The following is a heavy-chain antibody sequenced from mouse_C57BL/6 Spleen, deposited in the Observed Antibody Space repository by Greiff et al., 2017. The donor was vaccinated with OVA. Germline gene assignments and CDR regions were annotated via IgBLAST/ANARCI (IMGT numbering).Heavy chain of an antibody. D-gene: IGHD4-1*01. Sequence: EVQRVESEGGLVQPGSSMKLSCTASGFTFSDYYMAWVRQVPEKGLEWVANINYDGSSTYYLDSLKSRFIISRDNAKNILYLQMSSLKSEDTATYYCARANWEDWYFDVWGTGTTVTVSS. CDR2: INYDGSST. V-gene: IGHV5-16*01. CDR1: GFTFSDYY. J-gene: IGHJ1*03. CDR3: ARANWEDWYFDV.